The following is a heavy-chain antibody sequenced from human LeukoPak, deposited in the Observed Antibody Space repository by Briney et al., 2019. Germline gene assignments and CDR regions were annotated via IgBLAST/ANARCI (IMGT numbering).Heavy chain of an antibody. CDR1: GGTFSSYA. CDR3: ARSSLGAARRYESGGEDY. J-gene: IGHJ4*02. D-gene: IGHD6-6*01. CDR2: IIPIFGTA. Sequence: VASVKVSCKASGGTFSSYAISWVRQAPGQGLEWMGGIIPIFGTANYAQKFQGRVTITTDESTSTAYMELSSPRSEDTAVYYCARSSLGAARRYESGGEDYWGQGTLVTVSS. V-gene: IGHV1-69*05.